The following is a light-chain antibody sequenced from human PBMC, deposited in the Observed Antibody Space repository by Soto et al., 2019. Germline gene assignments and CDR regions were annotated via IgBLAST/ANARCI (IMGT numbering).Light chain of an antibody. CDR3: HQYGSSSSPPT. Sequence: EIVLTQSPGTLSLSPGERATLSCRASQRVSNIYLAWYQQKPGQAPRRLTYGASSRATGIPDRFSGSGSGTDFTLTISRLEPEDFAVYYCHQYGSSSSPPTFGQG. CDR2: GAS. CDR1: QRVSNIY. J-gene: IGKJ2*01. V-gene: IGKV3-20*01.